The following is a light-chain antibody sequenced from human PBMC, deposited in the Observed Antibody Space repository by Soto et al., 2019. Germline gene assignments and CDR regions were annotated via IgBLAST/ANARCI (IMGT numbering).Light chain of an antibody. CDR2: DAS. Sequence: EIVLTQSPGTLSLSPGERATLSCRASQRISNSYLAWYQQQPGQAPRLLLYDASSMATGIPDRVSGSGSGTDFTLTSSSLDPEEFAVYSCQQYARPPFAFGQGTKVEIK. CDR1: QRISNSY. CDR3: QQYARPPFA. J-gene: IGKJ2*01. V-gene: IGKV3-20*01.